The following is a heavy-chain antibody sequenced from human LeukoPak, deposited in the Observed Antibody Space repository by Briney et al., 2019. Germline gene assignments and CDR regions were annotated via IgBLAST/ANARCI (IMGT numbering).Heavy chain of an antibody. J-gene: IGHJ4*02. CDR3: ASSAGIVVVPSDFDY. D-gene: IGHD2-21*01. Sequence: GRSLRLCCAASGFTFSSYGMHWVRQAPGKGLEWVAVIWYDGSNEYYVDSVKGRFTISRDNSKNTLYLQMNSLRSEDTAVYYCASSAGIVVVPSDFDYWGQGTLVTVSS. CDR2: IWYDGSNE. CDR1: GFTFSSYG. V-gene: IGHV3-33*01.